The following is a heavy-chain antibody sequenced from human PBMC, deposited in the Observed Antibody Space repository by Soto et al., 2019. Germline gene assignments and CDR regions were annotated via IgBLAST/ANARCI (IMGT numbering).Heavy chain of an antibody. V-gene: IGHV4-4*02. CDR2: IYHSGST. J-gene: IGHJ3*02. Sequence: QVQLQESGPGLVKPSGTLSLTCAVSSGSISSSNWWSWVRQPPGKGLEWIGEIYHSGSTNYNPSLKSRLKISVDKSQNQFSLKLSSVTAADTAVYYCAWCCSGGSCYRDAFDIWGQGTMVPVSS. CDR1: SGSISSSNW. CDR3: AWCCSGGSCYRDAFDI. D-gene: IGHD2-15*01.